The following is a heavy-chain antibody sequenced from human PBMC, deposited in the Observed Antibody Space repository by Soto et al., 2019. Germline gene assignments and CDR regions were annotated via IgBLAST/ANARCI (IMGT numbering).Heavy chain of an antibody. CDR2: IYYSGST. D-gene: IGHD1-26*01. CDR3: ARVPVIVGATTRAYFDY. Sequence: KPSETLSLTCTVSGGSISSGDYYWSWIRQPPGKGLEWIGYIYYSGSTYYNPSLKSRVTISVDTSKNQFSLKLSSVTAADTAVYYCARVPVIVGATTRAYFDYWGQGTLVTVSS. J-gene: IGHJ4*02. CDR1: GGSISSGDYY. V-gene: IGHV4-30-4*01.